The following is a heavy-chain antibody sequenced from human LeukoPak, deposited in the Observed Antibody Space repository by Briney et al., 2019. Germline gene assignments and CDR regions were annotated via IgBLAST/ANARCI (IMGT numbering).Heavy chain of an antibody. V-gene: IGHV4-59*01. J-gene: IGHJ4*02. Sequence: PSETLSLTCTVSGGSISSYYWSWIRQPPGKGLEWIGSIYYSGSTNYNPSLKSRVTISVDTSKNQFSLKLSSVTAADTAVYYCARSPYSSSWYPPGEYFDYWGQGTLVTVSS. CDR2: IYYSGST. CDR1: GGSISSYY. CDR3: ARSPYSSSWYPPGEYFDY. D-gene: IGHD6-13*01.